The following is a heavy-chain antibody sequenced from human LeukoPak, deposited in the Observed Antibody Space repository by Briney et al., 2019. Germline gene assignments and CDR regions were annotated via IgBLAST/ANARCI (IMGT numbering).Heavy chain of an antibody. Sequence: PSKTLSLTCAVYGGSFSGYYWSWIRQPPGKGLEWIGEINHSGSTNYNPSLKSRVTISVDTSKNQFSLKLSSVTAADTAVYYCARVYYDFWSGYYRVCWFDPWGQGTLVTVSS. CDR1: GGSFSGYY. CDR2: INHSGST. CDR3: ARVYYDFWSGYYRVCWFDP. D-gene: IGHD3-3*01. V-gene: IGHV4-34*01. J-gene: IGHJ5*02.